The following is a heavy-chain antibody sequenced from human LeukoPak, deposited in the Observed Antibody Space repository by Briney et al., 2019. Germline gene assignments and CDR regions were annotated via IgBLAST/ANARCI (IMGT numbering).Heavy chain of an antibody. V-gene: IGHV1-2*02. J-gene: IGHJ4*02. CDR3: ARELLWFGELLRLPDY. CDR1: GYTFTGYY. CDR2: INPNSGGT. D-gene: IGHD3-10*01. Sequence: GASVKVSCKASGYTFTGYYMHWVRQAPGQGLEWMGWINPNSGGTNYAQKFQGRVTMTRDTSISTAYMELSRLRSDDTAVYYCARELLWFGELLRLPDYWGQGTLVTVSS.